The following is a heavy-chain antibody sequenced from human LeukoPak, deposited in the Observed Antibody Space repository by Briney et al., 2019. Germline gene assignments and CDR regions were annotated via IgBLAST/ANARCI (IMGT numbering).Heavy chain of an antibody. CDR1: GFTFSSYA. V-gene: IGHV3-23*01. CDR3: AKCEAYYYDSSGYYEGYFDL. D-gene: IGHD3-22*01. Sequence: GGSLRLSCAASGFTFSSYAMSWVRQAPGKGLEWVSGISGSGGSTYNAESVKGRFTISRDNSKNTLYLKMNSLRPADTAVYYCAKCEAYYYDSSGYYEGYFDLWGRGTLVTVSS. CDR2: ISGSGGST. J-gene: IGHJ2*01.